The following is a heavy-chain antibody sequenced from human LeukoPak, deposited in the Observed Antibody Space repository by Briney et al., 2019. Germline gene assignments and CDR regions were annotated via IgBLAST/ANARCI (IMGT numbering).Heavy chain of an antibody. CDR1: GGTFSSYA. D-gene: IGHD3-3*01. V-gene: IGHV1-69*01. CDR2: IIPIFGTA. J-gene: IGHJ6*03. CDR3: ARDEPLRFLEWLSGYYYYMDV. Sequence: SVKVSCKASGGTFSSYAISWVRQAPGQGLEWMGGIIPIFGTANYAQKFQGRVTITADESTSTAYMELSSLRSGDTAVYYCARDEPLRFLEWLSGYYYYMDVWGKGTTVTVSS.